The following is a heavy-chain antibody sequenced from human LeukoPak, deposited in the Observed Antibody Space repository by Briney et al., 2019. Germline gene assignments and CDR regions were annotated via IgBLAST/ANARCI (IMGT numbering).Heavy chain of an antibody. J-gene: IGHJ4*02. Sequence: GGSLRLCCAASGFTFSSYEMNWVRQAPGKGLEWVSAISGSGGSTYYADSVKGRFTISRDNSGNTLYLQMNSLGAEDTAIYYCKMGDGSPPLGQWGQGTLVTVSS. CDR3: KMGDGSPPLGQ. D-gene: IGHD5-24*01. V-gene: IGHV3-23*01. CDR1: GFTFSSYE. CDR2: ISGSGGST.